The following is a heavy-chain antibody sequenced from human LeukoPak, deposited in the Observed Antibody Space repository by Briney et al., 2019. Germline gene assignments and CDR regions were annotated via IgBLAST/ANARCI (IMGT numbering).Heavy chain of an antibody. CDR1: GFTFSTFW. V-gene: IGHV3-7*01. CDR2: IKQDGSQK. Sequence: GGSLRLSCATSGFTFSTFWMSWVRQAPGKGLEWVANIKQDGSQKNYVNSVKGRFTISRDNAKNSLYLQMNSLRAEDTAVYYCARDSLYDSSGYSPKFDYWGQGTLVTVSS. CDR3: ARDSLYDSSGYSPKFDY. D-gene: IGHD3-22*01. J-gene: IGHJ4*02.